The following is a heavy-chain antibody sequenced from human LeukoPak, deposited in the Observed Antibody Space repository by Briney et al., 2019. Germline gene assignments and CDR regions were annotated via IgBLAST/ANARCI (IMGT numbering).Heavy chain of an antibody. CDR3: ARVRSGAFDS. J-gene: IGHJ3*01. CDR1: GDLTNFY. D-gene: IGHD6-19*01. CDR2: IYSSGST. Sequence: SETLSLTCSVSGDLTNFYWIWIRPPDGKGLEWIGRIYSSGSTNYNPSLQSRVTMSVDTFTNHFSLKLSSMTAADTAVYYCARVRSGAFDSWGQGTMVTVSS. V-gene: IGHV4-4*07.